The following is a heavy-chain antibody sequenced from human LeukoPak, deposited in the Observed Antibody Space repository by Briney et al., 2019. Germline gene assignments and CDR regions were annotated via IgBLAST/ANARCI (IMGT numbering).Heavy chain of an antibody. CDR3: ARGGGYSYGSFDY. J-gene: IGHJ4*02. Sequence: GGSLRLSCAASGFTFSSYGMSWVRQAPEKGLQWVSAISGGGVSTSYADSVKGRFTISRDNAKNTLYLQMNSLRAEDTAVYYCARGGGYSYGSFDYWGQGTLVTVSS. V-gene: IGHV3-23*01. CDR2: ISGGGVST. CDR1: GFTFSSYG. D-gene: IGHD5-18*01.